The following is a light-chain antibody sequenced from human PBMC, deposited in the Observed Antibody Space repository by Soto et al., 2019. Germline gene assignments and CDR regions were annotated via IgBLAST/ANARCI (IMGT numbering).Light chain of an antibody. CDR2: DNN. V-gene: IGLV1-51*01. Sequence: QSVLTQPPSVSAAPGQKVTISCSGSSSNIENNYVSWYQQFPGTAPKLLIYDNNERPSGIPDRFSGSKSGTSATLGITGLQTGDEADYYCETWDSSLSAVVFGGGTKLTVL. CDR1: SSNIENNY. CDR3: ETWDSSLSAVV. J-gene: IGLJ2*01.